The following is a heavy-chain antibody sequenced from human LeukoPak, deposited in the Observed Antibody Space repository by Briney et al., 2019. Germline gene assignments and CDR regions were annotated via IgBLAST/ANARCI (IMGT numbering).Heavy chain of an antibody. CDR1: GFTFTNYV. J-gene: IGHJ5*02. Sequence: GGSLRLSCAASGFTFTNYVMSWVRQAPGKGLEWVSSVSGGGGTTYYADSVKGRFAISRDNSKNTMYLQMNSLRAEDTAVYYCAKGSPPTWFDPWGQGTLVTVSS. CDR3: AKGSPPTWFDP. V-gene: IGHV3-23*01. CDR2: VSGGGGTT.